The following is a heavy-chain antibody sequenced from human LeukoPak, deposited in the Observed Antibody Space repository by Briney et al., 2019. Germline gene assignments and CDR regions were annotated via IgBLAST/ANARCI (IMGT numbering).Heavy chain of an antibody. CDR1: VLPLRIYW. CDR3: AIDSAGNDY. J-gene: IGHJ4*02. Sequence: GGSLSLSRAVSVLPLRIYWTRWVRGAPGRGLEWGTNIKQDGSEKYYVDSVKGRFNISRDNAKNTLYLQRNSLRAEDTSMHYCAIDSAGNDYWGQGTLVTVSS. D-gene: IGHD6-13*01. V-gene: IGHV3-7*01. CDR2: IKQDGSEK.